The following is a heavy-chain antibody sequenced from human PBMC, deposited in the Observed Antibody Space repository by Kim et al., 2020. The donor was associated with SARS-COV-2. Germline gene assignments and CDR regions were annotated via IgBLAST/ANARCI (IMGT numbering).Heavy chain of an antibody. CDR2: IIPIFGTA. J-gene: IGHJ4*02. Sequence: SVKVSYKASGGTFSSYAISWVRQAPGQGLEWMGGIIPIFGTANYAQKFQGRVTITADESTSTAYMERSSLRSEDTAVYYCAVYSSGWYVFDYWGQGTLVTVSS. V-gene: IGHV1-69*13. D-gene: IGHD6-19*01. CDR3: AVYSSGWYVFDY. CDR1: GGTFSSYA.